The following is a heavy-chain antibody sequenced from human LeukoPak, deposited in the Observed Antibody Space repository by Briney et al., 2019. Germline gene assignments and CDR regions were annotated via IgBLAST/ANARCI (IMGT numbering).Heavy chain of an antibody. J-gene: IGHJ4*03. CDR2: INHRGDT. CDR3: ARGPTISETGYFDY. V-gene: IGHV4-34*01. CDR1: GGSFSTYY. D-gene: IGHD1-1*01. Sequence: SETLSLTCAVYGGSFSTYYWGWIRQSPGKGLEWIAEINHRGDTNYNPSVKSRVTISVGTSKNQFSLKVRSVTAADTAVYYCARGPTISETGYFDYWGQGTLVTVSS.